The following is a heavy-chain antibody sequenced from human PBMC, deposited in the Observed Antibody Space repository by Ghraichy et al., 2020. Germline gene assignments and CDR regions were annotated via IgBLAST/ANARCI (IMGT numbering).Heavy chain of an antibody. CDR1: GGSFSGYY. J-gene: IGHJ4*02. Sequence: SETLSLTCAVYGGSFSGYYWSWIRQPPGKGLEWIGEINHSGSTNYNPSLKSRVTISVDTSKNQFSLKLSSVTAADTAVYYCARPRIAVAGGGFDYWGQGTLVTVSS. V-gene: IGHV4-34*01. CDR3: ARPRIAVAGGGFDY. D-gene: IGHD6-19*01. CDR2: INHSGST.